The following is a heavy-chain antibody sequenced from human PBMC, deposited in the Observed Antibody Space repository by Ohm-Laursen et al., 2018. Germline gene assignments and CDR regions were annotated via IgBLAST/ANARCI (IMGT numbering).Heavy chain of an antibody. CDR3: AKVGGSSSSSSWSADYYGMDV. CDR2: ISGSGGNT. J-gene: IGHJ6*02. D-gene: IGHD6-13*01. Sequence: SLRLSCAAPGFTFSNYAMSWVRQAPGKGLEWVSGISGSGGNTYYTDSVKGRFTISRDNSKNTVSLQMNSLRAEDTAVYYCAKVGGSSSSSSWSADYYGMDVCGQGITVTVSS. V-gene: IGHV3-23*01. CDR1: GFTFSNYA.